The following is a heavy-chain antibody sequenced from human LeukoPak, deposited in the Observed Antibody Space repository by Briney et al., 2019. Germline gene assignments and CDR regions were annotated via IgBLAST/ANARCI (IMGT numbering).Heavy chain of an antibody. CDR1: GFTFSSYA. Sequence: GGSQRLSCAASGFTFSSYAMSWVRQAPGKELEWVSAISGSGGSTYYADSVKGRFTISRDNSKNTLYLQMNSLRAEDTAVYYCAKDLANIVVVTAIPSSGFDYWGQGTLVTVSS. D-gene: IGHD2-21*02. J-gene: IGHJ4*02. CDR3: AKDLANIVVVTAIPSSGFDY. CDR2: ISGSGGST. V-gene: IGHV3-23*01.